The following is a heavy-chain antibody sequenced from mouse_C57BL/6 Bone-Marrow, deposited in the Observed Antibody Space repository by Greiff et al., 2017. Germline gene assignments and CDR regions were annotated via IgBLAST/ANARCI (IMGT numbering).Heavy chain of an antibody. CDR1: GYTFTSYG. J-gene: IGHJ4*01. CDR3: ARVRYFYAMDY. Sequence: QVQLQESGAELARPGASVKLSCKASGYTFTSYGISWVKQRPGQGLEWIGEIYPRSGNTYYNEKFKGKATLTADKSSSTAYMELRSLTSEDSAVYVCARVRYFYAMDYWGQGTSVTVSA. V-gene: IGHV1-81*01. CDR2: IYPRSGNT.